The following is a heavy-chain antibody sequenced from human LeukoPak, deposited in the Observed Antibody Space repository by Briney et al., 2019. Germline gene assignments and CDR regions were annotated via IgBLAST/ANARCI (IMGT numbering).Heavy chain of an antibody. V-gene: IGHV3-30-3*01. J-gene: IGHJ4*02. D-gene: IGHD3-22*01. CDR1: GFTFSSYA. Sequence: GGSLRLSCAASGFTFSSYAMHWVRQAPGKGLEWVAVISYDGSNKYYADSVKGRFTISRDNSKNTLYLQMNSLRAEDTAVYYCARGDSSGYYHDYWGQGTLVTVSS. CDR2: ISYDGSNK. CDR3: ARGDSSGYYHDY.